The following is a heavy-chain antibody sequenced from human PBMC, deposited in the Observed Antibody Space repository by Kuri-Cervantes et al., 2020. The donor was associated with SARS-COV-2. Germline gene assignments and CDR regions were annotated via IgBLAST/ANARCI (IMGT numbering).Heavy chain of an antibody. CDR1: GFTFSSYA. CDR3: ARDIAARYYYYMDV. CDR2: ISGSGDST. D-gene: IGHD6-6*01. Sequence: GESLKISCAASGFTFSSYAMSWVRQAPGKGLEWVSAISGSGDSTYYADSVKGRFTISRHNSKNTLYLQMNSLRAEDTAMYYCARDIAARYYYYMDVWGKGTTVTVSS. J-gene: IGHJ6*03. V-gene: IGHV3-23*01.